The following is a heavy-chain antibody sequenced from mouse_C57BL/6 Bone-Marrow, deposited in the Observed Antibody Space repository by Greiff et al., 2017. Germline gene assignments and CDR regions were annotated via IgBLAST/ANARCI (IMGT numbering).Heavy chain of an antibody. V-gene: IGHV1-81*01. CDR3: ARGYYYGTPFAY. J-gene: IGHJ3*01. CDR2: IYPRSGNT. D-gene: IGHD1-1*01. Sequence: QVQLQQSGAELARPGASVTLSCKASGYTFTSYGISWVKQRTGQGLEWIGEIYPRSGNTYYNEKFKGKATLTADTSSSTAYMELRSLTSEDSAVYFCARGYYYGTPFAYWGQGTLVTVSA. CDR1: GYTFTSYG.